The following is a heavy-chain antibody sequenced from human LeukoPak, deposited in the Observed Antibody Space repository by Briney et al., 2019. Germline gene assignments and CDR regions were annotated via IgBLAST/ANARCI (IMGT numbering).Heavy chain of an antibody. CDR1: GFIFSTYD. Sequence: GRSLRLSCAASGFIFSTYDMHWGRQAPGKGLEWVAVISREGGIAYHADSVKGRFTISRDNSKNTLYLQMNSLRADDTAVYYCARHFTTGSIDHWGQGNLVTVSS. CDR3: ARHFTTGSIDH. V-gene: IGHV3-30-3*01. CDR2: ISREGGIA. D-gene: IGHD3-9*01. J-gene: IGHJ4*02.